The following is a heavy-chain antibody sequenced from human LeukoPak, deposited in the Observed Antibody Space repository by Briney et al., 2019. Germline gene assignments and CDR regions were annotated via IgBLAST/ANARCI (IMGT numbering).Heavy chain of an antibody. V-gene: IGHV4-4*07. CDR2: IYTSGST. J-gene: IGHJ6*04. CDR3: ARDGGYCGGDCFVDV. Sequence: SETLSLTCTVSGGFIRSHYWSWVRQPPGKGLEWIGRIYTSGSTNYNPSLKRRVTMSVDTSKNQFSLKLSSVTAADTAVYYCARDGGYCGGDCFVDVWGKGTKVTVSS. D-gene: IGHD2-21*02. CDR1: GGFIRSHY.